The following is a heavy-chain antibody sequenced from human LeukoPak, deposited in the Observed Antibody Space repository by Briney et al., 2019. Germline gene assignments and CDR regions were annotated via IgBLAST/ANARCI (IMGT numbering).Heavy chain of an antibody. V-gene: IGHV4-39*07. J-gene: IGHJ4*02. CDR1: GGSISSSSSY. Sequence: SETLSLTCTVSGGSISSSSSYWGWIRQPPGKGLEWIGSIYYSGSTYYNPSLKSRVTISVDTSKNQFSLKLSSATAADTAVYYCARAYYYDSSAPNYYFDYWGQGTLVTVSS. CDR3: ARAYYYDSSAPNYYFDY. D-gene: IGHD3-22*01. CDR2: IYYSGST.